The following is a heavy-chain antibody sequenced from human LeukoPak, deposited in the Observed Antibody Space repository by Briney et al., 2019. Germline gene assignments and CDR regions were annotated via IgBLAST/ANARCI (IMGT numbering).Heavy chain of an antibody. J-gene: IGHJ4*02. CDR2: IRADGATT. V-gene: IGHV3-43*02. CDR1: GFTFCDYD. CDR3: ARDNSGSFEY. Sequence: GGSLRHSCAACGFTFCDYDMHWVRQAPGKGLEWVSLIRADGATTRYTDSVKGRFTISRDNSKDSLYLQMNSLRTEDTALYYCARDNSGSFEYWGQGTLVTVSS.